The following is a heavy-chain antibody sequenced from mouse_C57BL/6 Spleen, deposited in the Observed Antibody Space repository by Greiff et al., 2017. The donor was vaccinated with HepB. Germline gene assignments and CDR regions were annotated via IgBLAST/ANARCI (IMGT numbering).Heavy chain of an antibody. CDR1: GYTFTDYY. CDR2: INPNNGGT. J-gene: IGHJ2*01. D-gene: IGHD1-1*01. CDR3: ASDNYGSSWYFDY. V-gene: IGHV1-26*01. Sequence: EVQLQQSGPELVKPGASVKISCKASGYTFTDYYMNWVKQSHGKSLEWIGDINPNNGGTGYNQKFKGKATLTVDKSSSTAYMELRSLTSADSAVYYCASDNYGSSWYFDYWGQGTTLTVSS.